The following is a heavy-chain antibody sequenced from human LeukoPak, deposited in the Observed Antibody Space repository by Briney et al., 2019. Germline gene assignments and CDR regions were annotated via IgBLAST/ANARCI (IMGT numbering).Heavy chain of an antibody. CDR2: INHSGST. J-gene: IGHJ4*02. Sequence: SETLSLTCAVYGGSFSGYYWSWIRQPPGKGLEWIGEINHSGSTNYNPSLKSRVSISVDTSKNQFSLKLSSVTAADTAVCYCARGRGIAAAGTFDYWGQGTLVTVSS. CDR3: ARGRGIAAAGTFDY. CDR1: GGSFSGYY. D-gene: IGHD6-13*01. V-gene: IGHV4-34*01.